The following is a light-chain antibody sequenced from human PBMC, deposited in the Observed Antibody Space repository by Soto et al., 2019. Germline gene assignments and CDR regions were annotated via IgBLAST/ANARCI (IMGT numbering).Light chain of an antibody. J-gene: IGKJ5*01. CDR2: DAS. CDR1: QNVDIY. V-gene: IGKV3-11*01. Sequence: VLTQAPATLSLSPGERATLSCRASQNVDIYLAWYQQKPGQAPRLLIYDASNRATGVPPRFSGSGSGTDFTLTISSLEPDDFALYYCQQRRNWPPLTFGQGTRLEIK. CDR3: QQRRNWPPLT.